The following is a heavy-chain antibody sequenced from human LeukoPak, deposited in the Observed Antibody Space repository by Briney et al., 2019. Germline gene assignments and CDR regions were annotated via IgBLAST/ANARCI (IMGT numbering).Heavy chain of an antibody. Sequence: PSETLSLTCTVSGGSISSYYWSWIRQPAGKGLEWIGRIYTSGSANYNPSLKSRVTMSVDTSKNQFSLKLSSVTAADTAVYYCARVRGFSSSWEIDYWGQGTLVTVSS. CDR2: IYTSGSA. J-gene: IGHJ4*02. CDR1: GGSISSYY. CDR3: ARVRGFSSSWEIDY. V-gene: IGHV4-4*07. D-gene: IGHD6-13*01.